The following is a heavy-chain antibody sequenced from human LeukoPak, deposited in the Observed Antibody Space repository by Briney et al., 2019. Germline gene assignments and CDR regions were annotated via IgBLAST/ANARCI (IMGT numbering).Heavy chain of an antibody. V-gene: IGHV3-23*01. CDR3: AKDGRYGYRAFDC. CDR2: ISGTGGST. CDR1: GFTFSSYA. D-gene: IGHD5-18*01. Sequence: PGGSLRLSRAASGFTFSSYAMGWVRQAPGKGLEWVSTISGTGGSTYYADSVKGRFIISRDSSKDTLYLQMNSLTAEDTAVYYCAKDGRYGYRAFDCWGQGTLVTVSS. J-gene: IGHJ4*02.